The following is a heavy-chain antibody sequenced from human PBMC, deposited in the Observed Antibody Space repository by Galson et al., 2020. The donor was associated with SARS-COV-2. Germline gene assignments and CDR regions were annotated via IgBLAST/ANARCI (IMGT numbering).Heavy chain of an antibody. CDR1: GGSISSGGYY. V-gene: IGHV4-31*03. J-gene: IGHJ2*01. D-gene: IGHD2-2*01. CDR3: AANYCSSTSCYLWYFDL. Sequence: LSLTCTVSGGSISSGGYYWSWIRQHPGKGLEWIGYIYYSGSTYYNPSLKSRVTISVDTSKNQFSLKLSSVTAADTAVYYCAANYCSSTSCYLWYFDLWGRGTLVTVSS. CDR2: IYYSGST.